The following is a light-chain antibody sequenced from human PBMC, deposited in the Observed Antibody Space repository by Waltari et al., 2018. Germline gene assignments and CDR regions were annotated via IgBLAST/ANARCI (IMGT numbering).Light chain of an antibody. CDR2: FGS. CDR3: QLSYTTPHT. V-gene: IGKV1-39*01. CDR1: QDITSY. J-gene: IGKJ2*01. Sequence: IQMTQSPSSLSTSVGDRVTISCRASQDITSYLNWYQQKAGKAPKLLITFGSTLQSGVSSRFSGSGSGTDFTLTIINVQPEDSAYYYCQLSYTTPHTFGQGTKVEIK.